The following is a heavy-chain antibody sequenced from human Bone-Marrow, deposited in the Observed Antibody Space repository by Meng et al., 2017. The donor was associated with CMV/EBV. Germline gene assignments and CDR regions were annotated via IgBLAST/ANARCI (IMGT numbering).Heavy chain of an antibody. CDR3: ARFLSTAYGDLTLRTSSYYYYGLDV. D-gene: IGHD4-17*01. V-gene: IGHV3-33*01. CDR2: IWYDGSNK. Sequence: GGSLRLSCAASGFTFSSYGMHWVRQAPGKGLEWVAVIWYDGSNKYYADSVKGRFTISRDNSKNTLYLQMNSLRAEDTAVYYCARFLSTAYGDLTLRTSSYYYYGLDVWGQGTTVTVSS. J-gene: IGHJ6*02. CDR1: GFTFSSYG.